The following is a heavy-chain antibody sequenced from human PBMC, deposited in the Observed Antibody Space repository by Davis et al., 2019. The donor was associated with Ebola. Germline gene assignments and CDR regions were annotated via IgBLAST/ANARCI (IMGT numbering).Heavy chain of an antibody. D-gene: IGHD2-8*02. CDR2: IYYNGST. V-gene: IGHV4-39*01. CDR3: ASPSILYWWGFDY. CDR1: GGSISSSSYY. J-gene: IGHJ4*02. Sequence: SETLSLTCTASGGSISSSSYYWGWIRQPPGKGLEWIGSIYYNGSTYYNPSFKSRVTISVDTSKNQFSLKLSSVTAADTAVYYCASPSILYWWGFDYWGQGTLVTVSS.